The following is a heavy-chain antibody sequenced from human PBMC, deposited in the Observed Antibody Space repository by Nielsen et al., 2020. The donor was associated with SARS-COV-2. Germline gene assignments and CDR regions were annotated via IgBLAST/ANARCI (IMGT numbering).Heavy chain of an antibody. CDR2: MSGDGNTR. CDR1: GFTFSSFE. D-gene: IGHD2-15*01. CDR3: ARDAPGGLTPFDY. V-gene: IGHV3-48*03. J-gene: IGHJ4*02. Sequence: GGSLRLSCAASGFTFSSFEMHWVRQAPGKGLEWVSYMSGDGNTRYYAGSVKGRFTISRDNAKDSLFLQMNSLTAEDTAVYYCARDAPGGLTPFDYWGQGTLVTVSS.